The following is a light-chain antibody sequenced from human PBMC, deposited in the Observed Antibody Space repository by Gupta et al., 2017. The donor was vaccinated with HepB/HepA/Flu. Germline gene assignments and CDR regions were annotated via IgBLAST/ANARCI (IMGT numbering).Light chain of an antibody. CDR1: QGISSY. CDR3: QQYYSYPRT. CDR2: GAS. J-gene: IGKJ2*01. V-gene: IGKV1-8*01. Sequence: ICMPQSPSPFSPSPADRATITSRESQGISSYLAWYQQKPGKAPKLLIYGASTWQSGVPSRFSGSGSGTDFTLTISSLQAEDFATYYCQQYYSYPRTFGQGTKLEIK.